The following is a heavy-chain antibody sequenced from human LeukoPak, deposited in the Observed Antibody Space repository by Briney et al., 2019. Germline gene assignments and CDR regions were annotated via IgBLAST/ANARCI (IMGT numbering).Heavy chain of an antibody. V-gene: IGHV3-23*01. D-gene: IGHD2-21*01. CDR2: ISGSADNT. J-gene: IGHJ6*02. Sequence: GGSLRLSCAASGFTFSSYAMSWVRQAPGRGLEWLSAISGSADNTYYADSVKGLFTISRDNSKNTPYLQMNSLRAEDTAVYYCARGGVAANYYYYYAMDVWGQGTTVTVSS. CDR1: GFTFSSYA. CDR3: ARGGVAANYYYYYAMDV.